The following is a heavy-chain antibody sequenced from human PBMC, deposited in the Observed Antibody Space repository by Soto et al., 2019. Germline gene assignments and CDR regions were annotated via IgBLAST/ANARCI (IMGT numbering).Heavy chain of an antibody. Sequence: ASVKVSCKASGYTFTSYAMHWVRQAPGQTLEWMGWINAGNGNTKYSQKFQGRVTITRDTSASTAYMELSSLRSEDTAVYYCARDVQLLWFGEFFSGPYGMDVWGQGTTVTVSS. D-gene: IGHD3-10*01. J-gene: IGHJ6*02. CDR1: GYTFTSYA. CDR3: ARDVQLLWFGEFFSGPYGMDV. V-gene: IGHV1-3*01. CDR2: INAGNGNT.